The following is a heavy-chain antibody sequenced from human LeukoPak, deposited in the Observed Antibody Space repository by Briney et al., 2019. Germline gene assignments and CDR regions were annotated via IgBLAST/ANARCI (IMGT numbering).Heavy chain of an antibody. CDR3: AKKRGGNNPYDY. Sequence: GGSLRLSCAASGFTLTSYAMSWVRQAPGKGLEWVSVISGDGTDSDYADSVKGRFTISRDTSKSMVFLQMNSLRVEDTAVYYCAKKRGGNNPYDYWGQGTLVTVSS. D-gene: IGHD3-10*01. CDR1: GFTLTSYA. J-gene: IGHJ4*02. CDR2: ISGDGTDS. V-gene: IGHV3-23*01.